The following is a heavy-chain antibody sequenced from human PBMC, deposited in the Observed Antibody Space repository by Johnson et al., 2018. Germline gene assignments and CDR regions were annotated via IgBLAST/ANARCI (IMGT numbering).Heavy chain of an antibody. CDR3: AKVAAAGIYYYMDV. CDR2: ISWNSGTI. CDR1: GFTFDVYA. Sequence: VQLVESGGGLVQPGRSXRLSCAASGFTFDVYAMHWVRQAPGKGLEWVSGISWNSGTIGYADSVKGRFTISRDNAKNSLYLQMTSLRAEDTALYYCAKVAAAGIYYYMDVWGTGTTVTVSS. J-gene: IGHJ6*03. V-gene: IGHV3-9*01. D-gene: IGHD6-13*01.